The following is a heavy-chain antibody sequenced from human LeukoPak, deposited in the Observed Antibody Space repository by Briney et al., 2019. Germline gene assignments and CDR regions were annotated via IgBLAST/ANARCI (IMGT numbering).Heavy chain of an antibody. D-gene: IGHD1-26*01. V-gene: IGHV4-34*01. CDR2: INHSGST. CDR1: GGSFSGYY. Sequence: PSETLSLTCAVYGGSFSGYYWSWIRQPPGKGLEWIGEINHSGSTNYSPSLKSRVTISVDTSKNQFSLKLSSVTAADTAVYYCARVPIRSYDPFDYWGQGTLVTVSS. CDR3: ARVPIRSYDPFDY. J-gene: IGHJ4*02.